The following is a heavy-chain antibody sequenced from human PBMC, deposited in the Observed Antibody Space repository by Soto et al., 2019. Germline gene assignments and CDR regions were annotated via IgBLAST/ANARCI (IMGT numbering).Heavy chain of an antibody. J-gene: IGHJ4*02. CDR2: ISYDGSNI. V-gene: IGHV3-30-3*01. Sequence: QVQLVESGGGVVQPGRSLRLSCAASGFTFSSYAMHWVRQAPGKGLEWVALISYDGSNIHYADSVKGRFTISRDNSKNTMSRQMNSLIDEDKAVYYCARVRQQWLVSAHFCDYLGQGTLVTVSS. D-gene: IGHD6-19*01. CDR3: ARVRQQWLVSAHFCDY. CDR1: GFTFSSYA.